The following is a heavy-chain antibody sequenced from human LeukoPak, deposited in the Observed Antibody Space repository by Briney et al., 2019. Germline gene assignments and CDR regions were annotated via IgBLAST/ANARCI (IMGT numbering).Heavy chain of an antibody. D-gene: IGHD2-2*01. CDR1: GYTFTSYA. CDR2: INTNTGNP. J-gene: IGHJ6*02. V-gene: IGHV7-4-1*02. CDR3: ARGAYCSSTSCYRYYYGMDV. Sequence: ASVKGSCKASGYTFTSYAMNWVRQAPGQGLEWMGWINTNTGNPTYAQGFTGRFVFSLDTSVSTAYLQISSLKAEDTAVYYCARGAYCSSTSCYRYYYGMDVWGQGTTVTVSS.